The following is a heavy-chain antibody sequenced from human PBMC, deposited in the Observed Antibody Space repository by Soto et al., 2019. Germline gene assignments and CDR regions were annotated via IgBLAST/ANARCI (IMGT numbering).Heavy chain of an antibody. Sequence: PSETLSLTCAVSGGSMSSSNCWSWVRQSPGKGLEWIGEIYPSGNTNYNPSLKSRVTISVDKSKNQFSLKLTSVTAADTALYFCARGNHGITGTTVYWGQGIMVTVSS. D-gene: IGHD1-7*01. CDR2: IYPSGNT. CDR1: GGSMSSSNC. CDR3: ARGNHGITGTTVY. J-gene: IGHJ4*02. V-gene: IGHV4-4*02.